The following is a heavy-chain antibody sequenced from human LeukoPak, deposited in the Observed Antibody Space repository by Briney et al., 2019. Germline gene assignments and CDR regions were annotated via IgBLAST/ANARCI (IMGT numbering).Heavy chain of an antibody. CDR1: GFTFSSYS. Sequence: PGGSLRLSCAASGFTFSSYSMNWVRQAPGKGLEWVSYISSSSSTIYYADSVKGRFTISRDNAKNSLYLQMNSLRAEDTAVYYCAGELRGYDILTGYFDYWGQGTLVTVSS. J-gene: IGHJ4*02. CDR3: AGELRGYDILTGYFDY. V-gene: IGHV3-48*04. D-gene: IGHD3-9*01. CDR2: ISSSSSTI.